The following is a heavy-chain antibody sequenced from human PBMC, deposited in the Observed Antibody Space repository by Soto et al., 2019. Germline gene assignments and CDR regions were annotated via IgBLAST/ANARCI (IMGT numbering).Heavy chain of an antibody. CDR1: GGSISSYY. Sequence: PSETLSLTCTVSGGSISSYYWSWIRQPPGKGLEWIGYIYYSGGTNYNPSLKSRVTISVDTSKNQFSLKLSSVTAADTAVYYCARDRIAAWTHYYYGMDVWGQGTTVTVSS. J-gene: IGHJ6*02. CDR3: ARDRIAAWTHYYYGMDV. V-gene: IGHV4-59*01. D-gene: IGHD6-25*01. CDR2: IYYSGGT.